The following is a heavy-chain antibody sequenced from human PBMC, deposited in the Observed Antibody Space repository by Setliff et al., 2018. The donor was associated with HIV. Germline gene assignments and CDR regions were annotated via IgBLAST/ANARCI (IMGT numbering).Heavy chain of an antibody. CDR2: TYPGDSTT. J-gene: IGHJ4*02. V-gene: IGHV5-51*01. CDR3: ARHDYSDSRGYFDS. Sequence: PGESLKISCKASGYSFSDYWIGWVRQMPGKGLEWMGVTYPGDSTTRYSPSLEGQVTISADRSINTAFLQWSSLEASDTAIYYCARHDYSDSRGYFDSWGQGTLVTVSS. CDR1: GYSFSDYW. D-gene: IGHD3-22*01.